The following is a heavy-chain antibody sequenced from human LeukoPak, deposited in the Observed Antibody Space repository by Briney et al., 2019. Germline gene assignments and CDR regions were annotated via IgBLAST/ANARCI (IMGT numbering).Heavy chain of an antibody. CDR3: ALISGSLFD. CDR1: GYTFTGYY. D-gene: IGHD1-26*01. V-gene: IGHV1-2*02. Sequence: GASVKVSCKASGYTFTGYYMHWGRQAPGQGLEWMGWINPNSGGTNYAQKFQGRVTMTRDTSISTAYMELSRMRSDDTAVYYCALISGSLFDWGQRTLVTVSS. J-gene: IGHJ4*02. CDR2: INPNSGGT.